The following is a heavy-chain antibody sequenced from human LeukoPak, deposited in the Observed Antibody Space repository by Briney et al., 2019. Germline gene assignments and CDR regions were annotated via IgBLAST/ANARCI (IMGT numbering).Heavy chain of an antibody. CDR2: IYYGGST. CDR1: GGSISASINS. Sequence: SETLSLTCTVSGGSISASINSWGWIRQPPGKGLEWIGNIYYGGSTYYNPSLKSRVTISVDTSKNQFSLKLSSVTAADTAVYYCARLRSGWYGYWGQGTLVTVSS. J-gene: IGHJ4*02. CDR3: ARLRSGWYGY. V-gene: IGHV4-39*01. D-gene: IGHD6-19*01.